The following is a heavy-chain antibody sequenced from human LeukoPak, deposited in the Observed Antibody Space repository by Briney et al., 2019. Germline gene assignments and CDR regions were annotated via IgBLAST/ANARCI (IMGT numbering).Heavy chain of an antibody. J-gene: IGHJ5*02. CDR1: GYTFTGHY. CDR2: INPNSGGT. CDR3: ARDYERIIMVRGVPLSPQTVFDP. D-gene: IGHD3-10*01. Sequence: GASVKVSCKASGYTFTGHYMHWVRQAPGQGLEWMGWINPNSGGTNYAQRFQGRVTMTRDTSIGTAYMELSRLRSDDTAVYYCARDYERIIMVRGVPLSPQTVFDPWGQGTLVTVSS. V-gene: IGHV1-2*02.